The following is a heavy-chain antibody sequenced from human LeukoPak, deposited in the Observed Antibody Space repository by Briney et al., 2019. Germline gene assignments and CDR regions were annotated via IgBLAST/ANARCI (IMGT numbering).Heavy chain of an antibody. V-gene: IGHV3-74*01. CDR2: INSDGIST. J-gene: IGHJ4*02. CDR1: GFTFSSYW. D-gene: IGHD6-13*01. CDR3: ARAGYSNSWYTFDY. Sequence: PGGSLRLSCAASGFTFSSYWMHWVRQAPGKGLVWVSRINSDGISTNYADSVKGRFTISRDNAKNTLYLQMNSLRAEDTAVYYCARAGYSNSWYTFDYWGQGTLVTVSS.